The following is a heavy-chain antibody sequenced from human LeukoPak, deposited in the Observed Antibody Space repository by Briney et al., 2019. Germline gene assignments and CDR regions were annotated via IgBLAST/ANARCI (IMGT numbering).Heavy chain of an antibody. D-gene: IGHD3-16*01. CDR2: IS. V-gene: IGHV3-48*03. CDR3: ARPFVWGLATQGLDY. Sequence: PGGSLRLSCVAPGFSFSSYEMNWVRQAPGKGLEWVSYISAMKGRFTISRDNAENSLYLQMNSLRAEDTAVYYCARPFVWGLATQGLDYWGQGTLVTVSS. CDR1: GFSFSSYE. J-gene: IGHJ4*02.